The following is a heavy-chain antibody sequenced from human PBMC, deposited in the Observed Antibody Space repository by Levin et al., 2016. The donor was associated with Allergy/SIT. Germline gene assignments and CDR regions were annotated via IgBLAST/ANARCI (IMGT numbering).Heavy chain of an antibody. CDR1: GGSFSGYY. D-gene: IGHD3-22*01. CDR2: INHSGST. CDR3: ARAYYYDSSGYYFDY. V-gene: IGHV4-34*01. Sequence: SETLSLTCAVYGGSFSGYYWSWIRQPPGKGLEWIGEINHSGSTNYNPSLKSRVTISVDTSKNQFSLKLSSVTAADTAVYYCARAYYYDSSGYYFDYWGQGTLVTVSS. J-gene: IGHJ4*02.